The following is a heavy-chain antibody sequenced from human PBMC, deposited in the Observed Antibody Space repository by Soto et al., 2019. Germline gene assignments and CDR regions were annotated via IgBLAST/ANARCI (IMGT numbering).Heavy chain of an antibody. V-gene: IGHV3-74*01. J-gene: IGHJ4*02. CDR1: GFTFSSFW. Sequence: EVQLVESGGGLVQPGGSLRLSCAVSGFTFSSFWMHWDRQAPGEGLVWVSRINTDGSSTSYADSVKGRFTISRDNAKNTLYLQMNSLRVEDTAMYYCAKMGVDTFCLSYWGQGTLVTVSS. D-gene: IGHD1-26*01. CDR3: AKMGVDTFCLSY. CDR2: INTDGSST.